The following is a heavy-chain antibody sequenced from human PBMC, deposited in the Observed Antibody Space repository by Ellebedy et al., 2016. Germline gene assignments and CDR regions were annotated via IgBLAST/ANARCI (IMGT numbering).Heavy chain of an antibody. CDR3: ATDTGNFWSSDY. J-gene: IGHJ4*02. CDR2: MSQDGSEK. V-gene: IGHV3-7*04. CDR1: GFIFSNYG. D-gene: IGHD1-7*01. Sequence: GESLKISXAASGFIFSNYGMHWVRQAPGKGLEWVAHMSQDGSEKIYMDPVKGRFTISRDNAKNSLFLQMNSLRAEDTAVYYCATDTGNFWSSDYWGQGTLVTVSS.